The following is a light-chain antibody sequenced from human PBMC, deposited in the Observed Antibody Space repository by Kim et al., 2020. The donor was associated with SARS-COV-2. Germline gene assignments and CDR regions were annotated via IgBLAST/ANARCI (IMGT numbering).Light chain of an antibody. Sequence: QRVTISCTGSNSNIGAGYDVHWYQPLPGEAPRLLMYGNSNRPSGVPDRFTGSKSGASASLAIAGLQAEDEADYYCQSSDNSLGDSVFGGGTKLTVL. V-gene: IGLV1-40*01. CDR3: QSSDNSLGDSV. CDR1: NSNIGAGYD. J-gene: IGLJ3*02. CDR2: GNS.